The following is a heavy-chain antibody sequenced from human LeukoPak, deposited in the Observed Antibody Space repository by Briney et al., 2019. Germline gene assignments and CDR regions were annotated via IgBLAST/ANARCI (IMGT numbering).Heavy chain of an antibody. J-gene: IGHJ4*02. CDR2: IKQYGNEQ. CDR1: GVTFSNYW. D-gene: IGHD2/OR15-2a*01. Sequence: GGPLRLSCAVSGVTFSNYWVICVRQSPGKGLEWVDNIKQYGNEQDYVDAVKGQFTISRDNAKTSLYLQMNSLRAEDTAVYYCARDLYGPFDYWGQGTLVTVSS. V-gene: IGHV3-7*01. CDR3: ARDLYGPFDY.